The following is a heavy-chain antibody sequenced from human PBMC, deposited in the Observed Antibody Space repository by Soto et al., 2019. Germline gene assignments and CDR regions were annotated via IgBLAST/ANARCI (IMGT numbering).Heavy chain of an antibody. V-gene: IGHV3-21*01. Sequence: EVQLVESGGGLVKPGGSLRLSCEASGFTFSSYSMNWVRQAPGKGLAWVSSISSRSSNIYYADSMKGRFTISRDNAKNSLYLKMNSLRAEDTAVYYCARGAYCSGGTCSGWDYWGQGTLVTVSS. CDR2: ISSRSSNI. CDR3: ARGAYCSGGTCSGWDY. D-gene: IGHD2-15*01. CDR1: GFTFSSYS. J-gene: IGHJ4*02.